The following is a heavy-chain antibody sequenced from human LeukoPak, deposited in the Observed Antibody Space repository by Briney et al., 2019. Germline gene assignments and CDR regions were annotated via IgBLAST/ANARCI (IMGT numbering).Heavy chain of an antibody. Sequence: GGSLRLSCAASGFAFREYWMHWVRQPPGTGLMWVGRINDGGTYTAYADSVKGRFTVSRDNAENTLYLQMNTLRVEDTAIYYCAREIKIQGFRAFDFWGQGTPVTVSS. D-gene: IGHD3-10*01. CDR2: INDGGTYT. J-gene: IGHJ4*02. V-gene: IGHV3-74*01. CDR3: AREIKIQGFRAFDF. CDR1: GFAFREYW.